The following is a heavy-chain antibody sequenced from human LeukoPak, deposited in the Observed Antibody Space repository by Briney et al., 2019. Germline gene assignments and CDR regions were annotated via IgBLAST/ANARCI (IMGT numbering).Heavy chain of an antibody. CDR1: GFTFSSYA. J-gene: IGHJ3*02. Sequence: GGSLRLSCSASGFTFSSYAMHWVRQAPGKGLEYVSAISSNGGSTYYADSVKGRFTISRDNAKNSLYLQMNSLRAEDTALYYCAKEYCSSTSCYHLFAAFDIWGQGTMVTVSS. CDR3: AKEYCSSTSCYHLFAAFDI. D-gene: IGHD2-2*01. CDR2: ISSNGGST. V-gene: IGHV3-64*04.